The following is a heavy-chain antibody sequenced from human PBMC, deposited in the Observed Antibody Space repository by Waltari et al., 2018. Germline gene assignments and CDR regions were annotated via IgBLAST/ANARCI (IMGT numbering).Heavy chain of an antibody. Sequence: QVQLVESGGGVVQPGRSLRLSCAASGFTFSSYGMHWVRQAPGKGLEWVAVIGYDGSIKYYADSVKGRFTISRDNSKNTLYLQMNSLRAEDTAVYYCARGWTPDYGGDYFDYWGQGTLVTVSS. CDR1: GFTFSSYG. D-gene: IGHD4-17*01. CDR2: IGYDGSIK. J-gene: IGHJ4*02. CDR3: ARGWTPDYGGDYFDY. V-gene: IGHV3-33*01.